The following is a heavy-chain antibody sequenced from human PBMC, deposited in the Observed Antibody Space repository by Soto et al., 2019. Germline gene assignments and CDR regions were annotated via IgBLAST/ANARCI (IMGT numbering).Heavy chain of an antibody. CDR2: INAGNGNT. CDR3: ARSSGVYDLLA. D-gene: IGHD3-9*01. J-gene: IGHJ5*02. Sequence: ASVKVSCKASGYTFTSYDMHWVRQAPGQRLEWMGWINAGNGNTKYSQKFQGRVTITRDTSANTAYMELSSLRSEDTAVYYCARSSGVYDLLAWGQGTLVTVSS. V-gene: IGHV1-3*01. CDR1: GYTFTSYD.